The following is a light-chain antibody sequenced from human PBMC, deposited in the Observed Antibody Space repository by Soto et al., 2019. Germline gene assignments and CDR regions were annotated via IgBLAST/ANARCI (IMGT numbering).Light chain of an antibody. J-gene: IGKJ5*01. CDR2: GAS. Sequence: EIVLTQSPASLSLSPGERATLSCRASQTVSIYVAWYQQKPGQAPRLLIYGASSRATGIPDRFSGSGSGTDFTLTISRLEPEDFAVYYCQQYGSSPPITFGQGTRLEIK. CDR3: QQYGSSPPIT. V-gene: IGKV3-20*01. CDR1: QTVSIY.